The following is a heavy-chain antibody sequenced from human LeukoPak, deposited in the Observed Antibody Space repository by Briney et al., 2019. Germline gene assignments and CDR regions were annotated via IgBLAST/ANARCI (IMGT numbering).Heavy chain of an antibody. J-gene: IGHJ4*02. D-gene: IGHD6-13*01. CDR1: RFTFSTYA. Sequence: PGGSLRLSCAASRFTFSTYAMHWVRQAPGKGLEYVSAISSNGGSTYYADSVRGRFTISRDNSKNTLYLQMSSLRAEDTAVYYCVKYSSRGGDYWGQGTLVTVSS. CDR3: VKYSSRGGDY. V-gene: IGHV3-64D*09. CDR2: ISSNGGST.